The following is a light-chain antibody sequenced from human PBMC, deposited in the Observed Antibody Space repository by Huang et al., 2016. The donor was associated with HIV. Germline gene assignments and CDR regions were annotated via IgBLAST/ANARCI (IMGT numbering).Light chain of an antibody. Sequence: EIVMTQSPATLSVSPGERATVSCRASQSINSNLAWYQQKPGQAPRLRIYGASTRATGIPARFRGSGSGTEFTLTISSLQSEDFAFYYCQHYNNWPPLVTFGGGTKVEIK. CDR3: QHYNNWPPLVT. CDR2: GAS. V-gene: IGKV3-15*01. J-gene: IGKJ4*01. CDR1: QSINSN.